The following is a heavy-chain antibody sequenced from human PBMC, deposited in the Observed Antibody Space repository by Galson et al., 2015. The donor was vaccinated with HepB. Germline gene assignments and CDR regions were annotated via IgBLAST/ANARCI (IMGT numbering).Heavy chain of an antibody. CDR2: ISYDGTNK. J-gene: IGHJ6*02. Sequence: SLRLSCAASGFTFSSYPMHWVRQAPGKGLEWVAVISYDGTNKYYADSVKGRFTISRDNSKNTLYLQMNSLRAEDTAVYYCARDRLRGIYYGLGTSHDGMDVWGQGTTVTVSS. CDR1: GFTFSSYP. V-gene: IGHV3-30*04. CDR3: ARDRLRGIYYGLGTSHDGMDV. D-gene: IGHD3-10*01.